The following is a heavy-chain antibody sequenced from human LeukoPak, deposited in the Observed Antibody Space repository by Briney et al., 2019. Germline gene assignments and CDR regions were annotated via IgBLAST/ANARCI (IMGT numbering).Heavy chain of an antibody. CDR3: AAGDRNGWYFDY. J-gene: IGHJ4*02. CDR2: INWNGGST. D-gene: IGHD6-19*01. Sequence: PGGSLRLSCAASGFTFEDHGMSWVRQVPGKGLEWVSGINWNGGSTGYADSVKGRFTISRDNAKNSLYLQMNSLRVEDTALYYCAAGDRNGWYFDYWGQGTLVTVSS. V-gene: IGHV3-20*04. CDR1: GFTFEDHG.